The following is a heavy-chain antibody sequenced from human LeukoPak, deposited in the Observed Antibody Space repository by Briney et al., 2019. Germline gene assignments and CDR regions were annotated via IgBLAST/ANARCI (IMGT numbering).Heavy chain of an antibody. CDR2: ISGDGGST. Sequence: GGSLGLSCAGSGFMFHDYAIHWVRQAPGKGLEWVSLISGDGGSTFYADSVKGRFTISRDNSKNSLYLQMNSLRSDDTALYYCARESESSGWYDYWGQGTLVTVSS. D-gene: IGHD6-19*01. CDR3: ARESESSGWYDY. J-gene: IGHJ4*02. CDR1: GFMFHDYA. V-gene: IGHV3-43*02.